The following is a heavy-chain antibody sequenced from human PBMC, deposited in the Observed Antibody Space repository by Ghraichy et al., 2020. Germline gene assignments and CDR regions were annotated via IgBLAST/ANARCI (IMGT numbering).Heavy chain of an antibody. CDR3: ARVRDSSGWSDAFDI. J-gene: IGHJ3*02. Sequence: GSLSLTCTVYGGSFSGYCWSWIRQPPGKGLEWIGEIDHSASTNYNPSLKSRVTISVDTSKNQFSLKLSSVTAADTAVYYCARVRDSSGWSDAFDIWGQGTMVTVSS. D-gene: IGHD6-19*01. CDR1: GGSFSGYC. CDR2: IDHSAST. V-gene: IGHV4-34*01.